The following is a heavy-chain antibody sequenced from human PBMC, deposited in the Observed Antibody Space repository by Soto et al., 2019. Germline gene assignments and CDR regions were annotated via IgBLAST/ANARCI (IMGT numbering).Heavy chain of an antibody. Sequence: QVQLVESGGGVVQPGRSLGLSCAASGFTFSSYAMYWVRQAPGKGLEWVAVISYDGSNKYYADSVKGRFTISRDNSKNTLYLQMNSLRAEDTAVYYCARAGCDGGSCYTLVGLRYGMDVWGQGTTVTVSS. J-gene: IGHJ6*02. D-gene: IGHD2-15*01. V-gene: IGHV3-30-3*01. CDR2: ISYDGSNK. CDR3: ARAGCDGGSCYTLVGLRYGMDV. CDR1: GFTFSSYA.